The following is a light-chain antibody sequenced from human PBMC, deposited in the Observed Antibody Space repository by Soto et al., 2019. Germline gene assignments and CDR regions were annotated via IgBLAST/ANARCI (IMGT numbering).Light chain of an antibody. J-gene: IGLJ1*01. V-gene: IGLV2-23*01. CDR2: DDS. Sequence: QSVLTQPASVSGSPGQSITISCTGTVGLVSWYQQHPGKGPKLIIYDDSKRPSGVSSRFSGSTSGNTASLTISGLQTEDEADYYCCLYVGGRKYVFGTGTKVT. CDR1: VGL. CDR3: CLYVGGRKYV.